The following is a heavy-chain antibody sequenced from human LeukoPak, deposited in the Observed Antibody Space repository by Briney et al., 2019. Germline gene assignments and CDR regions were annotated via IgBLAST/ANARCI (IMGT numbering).Heavy chain of an antibody. V-gene: IGHV3-7*03. Sequence: GGSLRLSCAASGFTFSNAWMSWVRQAPGKGLEWVANIKQDGSEKYYVDSVKGRFTISRDNAKNSLYLQMNSLRAEDTAVYYCARTPSMWPDAFDIWGQGTMVTVSS. J-gene: IGHJ3*02. CDR1: GFTFSNAW. D-gene: IGHD2/OR15-2a*01. CDR3: ARTPSMWPDAFDI. CDR2: IKQDGSEK.